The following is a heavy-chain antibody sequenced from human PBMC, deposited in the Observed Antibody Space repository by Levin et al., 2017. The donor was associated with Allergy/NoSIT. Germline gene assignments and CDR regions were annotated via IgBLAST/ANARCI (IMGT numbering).Heavy chain of an antibody. Sequence: GESLKISCAASGFTFSSYAMSWDRQAPGKGLEWVSTISGGGGTTYYADSVKGRFTISRDNSKNTLYLQMNSLRAEDTAVYYCAKEQQITYWGQGTLVTVSS. CDR1: GFTFSSYA. V-gene: IGHV3-23*01. CDR3: AKEQQITY. J-gene: IGHJ4*02. D-gene: IGHD3-16*01. CDR2: ISGGGGTT.